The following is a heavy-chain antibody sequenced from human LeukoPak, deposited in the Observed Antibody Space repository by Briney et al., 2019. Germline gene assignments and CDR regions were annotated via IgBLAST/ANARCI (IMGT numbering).Heavy chain of an antibody. V-gene: IGHV3-53*01. Sequence: GGSLRLSCAASGFAVKSSYMNWDRQAPGKGLEWVSVLYAGGESYYADSVLGRFTISRDNSNNTVFLEMNSLTADDTAVYFCARDSAGNQYSSGNFDLWGQGTLVTVSS. J-gene: IGHJ4*02. CDR1: GFAVKSSY. CDR3: ARDSAGNQYSSGNFDL. D-gene: IGHD3-10*01. CDR2: LYAGGES.